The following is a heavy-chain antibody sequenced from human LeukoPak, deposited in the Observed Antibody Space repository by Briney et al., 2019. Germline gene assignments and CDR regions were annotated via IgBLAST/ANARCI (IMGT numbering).Heavy chain of an antibody. V-gene: IGHV1-69*04. J-gene: IGHJ4*02. Sequence: GASVKVSCKASGGTFSSYAISWVRQAPGQGLEWMGRIIPILGIANYAQKFQGRVTITADKSTSTAYMELSSLRSEDTAVYYCARDPDSSGRYENYWGQGTLVTVSS. D-gene: IGHD6-19*01. CDR2: IIPILGIA. CDR3: ARDPDSSGRYENY. CDR1: GGTFSSYA.